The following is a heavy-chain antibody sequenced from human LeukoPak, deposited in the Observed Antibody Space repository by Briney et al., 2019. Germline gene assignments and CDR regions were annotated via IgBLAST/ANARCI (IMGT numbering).Heavy chain of an antibody. V-gene: IGHV3-7*01. Sequence: GGSLRLSCAASGFTFSSYWMSWVRQAPGKGLEWVANIKQDGSEKYYVDSVKGRFTISRDNAKNSLYLQMNSLRAGDTAVYYCAKGYCSGGSCFIDYWGQGTLVTVSS. CDR3: AKGYCSGGSCFIDY. CDR2: IKQDGSEK. CDR1: GFTFSSYW. D-gene: IGHD2-15*01. J-gene: IGHJ4*02.